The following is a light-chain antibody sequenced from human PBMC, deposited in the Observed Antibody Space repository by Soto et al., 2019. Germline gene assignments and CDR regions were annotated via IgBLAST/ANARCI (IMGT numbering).Light chain of an antibody. CDR2: DAS. V-gene: IGKV3-20*01. CDR1: QSVSSNY. CDR3: RQYGSSPST. Sequence: EIVLTQSPGTLSLSPGERATLSCRSSQSVSSNYLAWYQQKPGQAPRLLIYDASSRATGIPDRFSGSGSGTDFTLTISRLEPEDFAVYYCRQYGSSPSTFGQGTKVEIK. J-gene: IGKJ1*01.